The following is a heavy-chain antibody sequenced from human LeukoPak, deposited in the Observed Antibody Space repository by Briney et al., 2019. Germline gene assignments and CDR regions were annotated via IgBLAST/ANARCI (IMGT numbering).Heavy chain of an antibody. Sequence: PSETLSVTSSVPCGSISSGEYYRGCIRQHPGNGLEWLGYIYYTGTTYYSPSLKSRINISLDTSKNQFSLTLSSVTAADTAIYYGARAITTYGVVTPFDPWGQGILVTVSS. D-gene: IGHD3-3*01. J-gene: IGHJ5*02. CDR1: CGSISSGEYY. CDR2: IYYTGTT. CDR3: ARAITTYGVVTPFDP. V-gene: IGHV4-31*02.